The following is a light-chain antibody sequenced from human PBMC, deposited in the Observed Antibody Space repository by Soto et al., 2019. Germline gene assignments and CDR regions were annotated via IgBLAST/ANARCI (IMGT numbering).Light chain of an antibody. Sequence: DIVMTQSPVTLSVSPGHRATLSCRASQSVGHNLAWFQQKPGQAPRLLIYGASAGATGIPDRFSGSGFGTEFTLTISSLQSEDLAVYYCQQYNNWPRTFGQGTKVEMK. CDR2: GAS. V-gene: IGKV3-15*01. J-gene: IGKJ1*01. CDR3: QQYNNWPRT. CDR1: QSVGHN.